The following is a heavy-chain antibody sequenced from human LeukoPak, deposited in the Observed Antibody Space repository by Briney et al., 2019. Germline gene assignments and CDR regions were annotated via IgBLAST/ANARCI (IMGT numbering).Heavy chain of an antibody. J-gene: IGHJ4*02. CDR2: ISDYNGNT. V-gene: IGHV1-18*04. CDR1: GYTFTSYY. CDR3: ASGGPAPGKTVRLFDY. D-gene: IGHD6-13*01. Sequence: ASVKVSCKASGYTFTSYYMHWVRQAPGQGLEWMGWISDYNGNTNYAQKLQGRVTMTTDTSTSTAYMELRSLTSDDTAVYYCASGGPAPGKTVRLFDYWGQGTLVTVSS.